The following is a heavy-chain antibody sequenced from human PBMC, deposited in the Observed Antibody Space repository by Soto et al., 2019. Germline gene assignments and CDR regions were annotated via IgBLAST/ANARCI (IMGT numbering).Heavy chain of an antibody. D-gene: IGHD2-15*01. CDR1: GFTFSSYS. J-gene: IGHJ5*02. CDR2: ISSSSSTI. CDR3: ARGEMNIVVVVAAGIWFDP. Sequence: EVQLVESGGGLVQPGGSLRLSCAASGFTFSSYSMNWVRQAPGKGLEWVSYISSSSSTIYYADSVKGRFTISRDNAKNSLDRQMNSLRAEDTAVYYCARGEMNIVVVVAAGIWFDPWGQGTLVTVSS. V-gene: IGHV3-48*01.